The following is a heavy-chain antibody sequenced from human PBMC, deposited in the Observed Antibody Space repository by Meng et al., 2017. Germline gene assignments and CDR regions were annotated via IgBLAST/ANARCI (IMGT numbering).Heavy chain of an antibody. V-gene: IGHV2-70*20. CDR1: GFSLSTSGMC. CDR3: ARIPYYYGSGSYYRYYYYGMDV. CDR2: IDWDDDK. D-gene: IGHD3-10*01. Sequence: SGPTLVKPTQTLTLTCTFSGFSLSTSGMCVSWVRQPPGKALEWLALIDWDDDKCYSTSLKTRRTISKDTSKNQVVLTMTNMDPVDTATYYCARIPYYYGSGSYYRYYYYGMDVWGQGTTVTVSS. J-gene: IGHJ6*02.